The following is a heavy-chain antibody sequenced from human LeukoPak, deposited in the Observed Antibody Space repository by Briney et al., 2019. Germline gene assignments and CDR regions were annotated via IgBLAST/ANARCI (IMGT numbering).Heavy chain of an antibody. CDR2: ISGSVGST. D-gene: IGHD5-18*01. CDR3: AKDRRRYSYGEGDFDY. Sequence: GGSLRLSCAASGFTVSSNYMSWVRQTPGKGLECVSAISGSVGSTYYADSVNGRFTISRDNSKNTMYLQMNSLRAEDTDVYYCAKDRRRYSYGEGDFDYWGQGTLVTVSS. CDR1: GFTVSSNY. J-gene: IGHJ4*02. V-gene: IGHV3-23*01.